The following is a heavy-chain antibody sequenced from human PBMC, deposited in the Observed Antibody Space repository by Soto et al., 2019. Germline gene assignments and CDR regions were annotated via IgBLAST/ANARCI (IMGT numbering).Heavy chain of an antibody. CDR3: ARELRFGEDYYGMDV. V-gene: IGHV4-31*03. D-gene: IGHD3-10*01. CDR2: IYYSGST. CDR1: GGSISSGGYY. J-gene: IGHJ6*02. Sequence: QVQLQESGPGLVKPSQTLSLTCTVSGGSISSGGYYWSWIRQHPGKGLEWIGYIYYSGSTYYNPSRTIRVTISVDTSKNQFSLKLSSVTAADTAVYYCARELRFGEDYYGMDVWGQGTTVTVSS.